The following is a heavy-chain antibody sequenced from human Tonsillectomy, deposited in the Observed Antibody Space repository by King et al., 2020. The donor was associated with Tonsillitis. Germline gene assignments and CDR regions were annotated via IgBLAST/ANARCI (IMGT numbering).Heavy chain of an antibody. J-gene: IGHJ4*02. CDR3: VRLSSSYYYDY. CDR1: GFTFTNYA. D-gene: IGHD3-22*01. V-gene: IGHV3-64*07. Sequence: VQLVESGGGLVQPGGSLRLSCVASGFTFTNYAMHWVRQAPGKGLEYVSSISSGGTNIYYADSVKGRFTISRDISKNTLYLQMGSLRAKDMALYYCVRLSSSYYYDYWGQGTLVTVSS. CDR2: ISSGGTNI.